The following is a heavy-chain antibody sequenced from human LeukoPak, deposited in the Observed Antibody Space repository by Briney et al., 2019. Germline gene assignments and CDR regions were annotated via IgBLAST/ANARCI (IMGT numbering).Heavy chain of an antibody. CDR1: GGSISSSSYY. D-gene: IGHD6-13*01. CDR2: IYYSGST. V-gene: IGHV4-39*07. CDR3: ARVRAYSSSWFCFDY. Sequence: SETLSLTCTVSGGSISSSSYYWGWIRQPPGKGLEWIGSIYYSGSTYYNTSLKSRVTISVDTSKNQFSLKLSSVTAADTAVYYCARVRAYSSSWFCFDYWGQGTLVIVSS. J-gene: IGHJ4*02.